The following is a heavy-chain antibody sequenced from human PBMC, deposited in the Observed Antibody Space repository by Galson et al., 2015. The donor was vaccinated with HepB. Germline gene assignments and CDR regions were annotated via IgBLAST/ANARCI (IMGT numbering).Heavy chain of an antibody. D-gene: IGHD3-22*01. CDR3: ARVSGITMIAQSWWHFDY. Sequence: SLRLSCAASGFTFSSYSMNWVRQAPGKGLEWVSYISSSSSTIYYADSVKGRFTISRDNAKNSLYLQMNSLRAEDTAVYYCARVSGITMIAQSWWHFDYWGQGTLVTVSS. CDR2: ISSSSSTI. J-gene: IGHJ4*02. CDR1: GFTFSSYS. V-gene: IGHV3-48*01.